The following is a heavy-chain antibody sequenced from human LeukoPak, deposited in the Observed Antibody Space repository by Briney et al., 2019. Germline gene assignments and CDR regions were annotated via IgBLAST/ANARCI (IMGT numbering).Heavy chain of an antibody. J-gene: IGHJ5*02. CDR2: IYPGNSDT. Sequence: GESLKISCKASGYSFTNYRIDWVRQMPGKGLEWMGNIYPGNSDTTYSPSFEGLVTISADKSITTAYLQWNSLKASDTAIYFCARRSDFRNWFDPWGQGTLVTVSS. D-gene: IGHD2-21*02. CDR3: ARRSDFRNWFDP. V-gene: IGHV5-51*01. CDR1: GYSFTNYR.